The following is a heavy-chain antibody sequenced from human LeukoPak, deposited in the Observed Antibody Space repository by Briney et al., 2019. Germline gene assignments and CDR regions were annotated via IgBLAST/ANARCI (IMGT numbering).Heavy chain of an antibody. CDR2: IYYSGST. J-gene: IGHJ1*01. Sequence: SGPTLVNPTQTLTLTCTFSGFSLSTSGVGVGWIRQPPGKGLEWIGYIYYSGSTNYNPSLKSRVTISVDTSKNQFSLKLSSVTAADTAVYYCASIIPPSADYYDSRGGEYFQHWGQGTLVTVSS. D-gene: IGHD3-22*01. V-gene: IGHV4-61*08. CDR1: GFSLSTSGVG. CDR3: ASIIPPSADYYDSRGGEYFQH.